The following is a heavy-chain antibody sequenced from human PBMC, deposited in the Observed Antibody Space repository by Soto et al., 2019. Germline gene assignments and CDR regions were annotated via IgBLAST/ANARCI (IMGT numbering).Heavy chain of an antibody. Sequence: EVQLLESGGGLVQPGGSLRLSCAASGFTFSSYAMSWVRQAPGKGLEWVSVISGSGDITYYADSVKVRLTISRDNSKNTLYVQLKTLRAEDTAVYYCAKEGGSSCGVAWFDPWGQGTLVTVSS. V-gene: IGHV3-23*01. J-gene: IGHJ5*02. CDR1: GFTFSSYA. CDR2: ISGSGDIT. CDR3: AKEGGSSCGVAWFDP. D-gene: IGHD5-18*01.